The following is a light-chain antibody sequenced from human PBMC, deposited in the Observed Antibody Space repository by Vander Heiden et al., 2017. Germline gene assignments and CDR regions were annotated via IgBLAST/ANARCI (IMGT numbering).Light chain of an antibody. V-gene: IGKV1-39*01. CDR2: DAT. CDR3: QQSFTTPIT. Sequence: DIQVTQSPSSLSASVGDRVTIPCRSSQSISTHLNLYQQRPGRPPKLLIYDATNLESGVPSRFSGSGSGTDFTLTISSLQPEDFATYSCQQSFTTPITFAGGTKVEMK. J-gene: IGKJ4*01. CDR1: QSISTH.